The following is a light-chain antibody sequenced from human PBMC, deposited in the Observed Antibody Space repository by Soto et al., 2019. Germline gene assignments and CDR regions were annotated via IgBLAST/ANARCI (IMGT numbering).Light chain of an antibody. V-gene: IGLV2-14*01. Sequence: QSALTQPASVSGSPGQSNTISCTGTSSDVGGYNYVSWYQQHPGKDPKLMIYEVSNRPSGVSNRFSGSKSGNTASLTISGLQAEDEADYYCSSYTSSSTRVFGGGTKLTVL. CDR3: SSYTSSSTRV. CDR2: EVS. J-gene: IGLJ3*02. CDR1: SSDVGGYNY.